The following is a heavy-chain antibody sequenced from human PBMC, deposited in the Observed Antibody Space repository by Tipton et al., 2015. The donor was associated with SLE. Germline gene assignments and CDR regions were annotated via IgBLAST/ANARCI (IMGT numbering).Heavy chain of an antibody. CDR1: GFTFGDYA. D-gene: IGHD4-11*01. CDR2: VRSKLYGGTT. V-gene: IGHV3-49*03. CDR3: TRIKSAVTTIYFYYMDV. J-gene: IGHJ6*03. Sequence: SLRLSCGASGFTFGDYAINWFRQTPGKGLEWVGFVRSKLYGGTTEYAASVKGRFTISRDDSKSIAYLQMNSLNTEDTAVYYCTRIKSAVTTIYFYYMDVWGKGTTVTVSS.